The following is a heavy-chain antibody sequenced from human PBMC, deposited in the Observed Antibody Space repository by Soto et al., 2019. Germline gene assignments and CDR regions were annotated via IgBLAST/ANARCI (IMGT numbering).Heavy chain of an antibody. CDR3: ARVWWELPGRTNWFVP. CDR1: GYTFTSCG. V-gene: IGHV1-18*04. CDR2: ISTYNGNT. Sequence: QVQLVQSGAEVKKPGASVKVSCKASGYTFTSCGISWVRQAPGQGLEWMGWISTYNGNTNYAQKLQGRVTMTTDTSTSTAYMDLRSLRSDDTAVYYCARVWWELPGRTNWFVPWGQGTLVTVSS. J-gene: IGHJ5*02. D-gene: IGHD1-26*01.